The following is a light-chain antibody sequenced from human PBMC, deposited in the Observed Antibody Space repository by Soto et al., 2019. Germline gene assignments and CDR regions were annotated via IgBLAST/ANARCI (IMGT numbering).Light chain of an antibody. V-gene: IGKV3-20*01. CDR3: QQYGSSPRT. J-gene: IGKJ1*01. CDR2: GAS. Sequence: EVVLTQAAGTLSLSPGEKTTLSCKASQSVSSNYLAWYRQKPGQAPRLLIYGASSRATGIPDRFSGSGSGTDFTLTISRLEPEDFAVYYCQQYGSSPRTFGQGTKVDIK. CDR1: QSVSSNY.